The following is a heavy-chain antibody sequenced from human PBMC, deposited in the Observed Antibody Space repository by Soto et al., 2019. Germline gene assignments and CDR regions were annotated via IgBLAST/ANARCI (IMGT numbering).Heavy chain of an antibody. J-gene: IGHJ6*02. D-gene: IGHD3-3*01. V-gene: IGHV4-4*02. CDR1: GDSISNNNC. Sequence: SETLSLTCAVSGDSISNNNCWNWVRQPPGKGLEWIGEIYHSGTTNYNPSLKSRVTISVDKSKNQFSLKVSSVTAAGTAVYYCARRRITTFGVVITGYGMDVWGQGTTVTVSS. CDR3: ARRRITTFGVVITGYGMDV. CDR2: IYHSGTT.